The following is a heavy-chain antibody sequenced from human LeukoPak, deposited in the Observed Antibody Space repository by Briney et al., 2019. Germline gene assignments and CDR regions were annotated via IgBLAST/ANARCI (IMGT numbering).Heavy chain of an antibody. J-gene: IGHJ4*02. Sequence: PGGSLRLSYTGTGFIFGDYAMTWVRQTPGTGLEWLGFIRSKAYGGTTEYAASVKGRFTISRDDSKSIAYLQMNSLKTEDTAVYYCTRARPPYCGGDCYADYWGQGTLVTVSS. CDR3: TRARPPYCGGDCYADY. CDR1: GFIFGDYA. V-gene: IGHV3-49*04. D-gene: IGHD2-21*02. CDR2: IRSKAYGGTT.